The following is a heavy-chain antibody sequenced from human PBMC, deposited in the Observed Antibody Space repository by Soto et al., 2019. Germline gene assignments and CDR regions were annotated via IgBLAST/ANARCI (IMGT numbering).Heavy chain of an antibody. D-gene: IGHD6-13*01. J-gene: IGHJ6*02. CDR3: AKVTKRAAAGRYEYYKYGMDV. CDR1: GFAFSTYA. Sequence: EVHLLESGGALEHPGGSLRLSCAVSGFAFSTYAMTWVRQAPGKGLEWVSVISGSGGSSYYAASVKGRFTISRDNSKNTLYLQMNGLRAEDTALYYCAKVTKRAAAGRYEYYKYGMDVWGQGTTVTVSS. V-gene: IGHV3-23*01. CDR2: ISGSGGSS.